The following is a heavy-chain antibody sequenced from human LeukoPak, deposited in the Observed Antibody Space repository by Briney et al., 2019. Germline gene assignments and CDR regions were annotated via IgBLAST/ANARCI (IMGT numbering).Heavy chain of an antibody. CDR3: ARCIAVAGTNWYFDL. V-gene: IGHV1-69*05. Sequence: SVKVSCKASGGTFSSYAISWVRQAPGQGLEWMGGIIPIFGTANYAQKFQGRVTITTDESTSTAYMELSSLRSEDTAVYYCARCIAVAGTNWYFDLWGRGTLVTVSS. J-gene: IGHJ2*01. CDR2: IIPIFGTA. D-gene: IGHD6-19*01. CDR1: GGTFSSYA.